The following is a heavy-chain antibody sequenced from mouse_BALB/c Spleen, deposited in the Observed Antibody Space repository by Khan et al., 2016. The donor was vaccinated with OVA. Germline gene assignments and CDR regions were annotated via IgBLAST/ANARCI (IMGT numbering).Heavy chain of an antibody. CDR2: IWSDGST. D-gene: IGHD2-14*01. CDR1: GFSLTSYG. V-gene: IGHV2-6-1*01. Sequence: QVQLKESGPGLVAPSQSLSITCTISGFSLTSYGLHWVRQPPGKGLEWLVVIWSDGSTTYNSALKSRLSISKDNSKSQVFLKMNSLQTDDTAMYYCARHDRYFYAMDYWGQGTSGTVSS. J-gene: IGHJ4*01. CDR3: ARHDRYFYAMDY.